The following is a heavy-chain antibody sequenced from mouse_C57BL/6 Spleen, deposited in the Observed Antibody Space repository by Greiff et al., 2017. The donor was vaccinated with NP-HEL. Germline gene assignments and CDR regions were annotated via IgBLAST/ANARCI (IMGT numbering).Heavy chain of an antibody. CDR3: ASYYGSSYGYFDV. V-gene: IGHV1-7*01. CDR2: INPSSGYT. CDR1: GYTFTSYW. D-gene: IGHD1-1*01. J-gene: IGHJ1*03. Sequence: VHLVESGAELAKPGASVKLSCKASGYTFTSYWMHWVKQRPGQGLEWIGYINPSSGYTKYNQKFKDKATLTADKSSSTAYMQLSSLTYEDSAVYYCASYYGSSYGYFDVWGTGTTVTVSS.